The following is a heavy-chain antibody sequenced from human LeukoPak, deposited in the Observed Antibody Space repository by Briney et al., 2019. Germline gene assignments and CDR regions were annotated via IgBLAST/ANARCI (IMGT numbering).Heavy chain of an antibody. Sequence: GGSLRLSCAASGFTFSSYAMSWVRQAPGKGLEWVSAISGSGGSTYYADSVKGRFTISRDNSKNTLYLQMNSLRAEDTAVYYCAKGYDILTGYLYFDYWGQGTLVTVSS. V-gene: IGHV3-23*01. J-gene: IGHJ4*02. D-gene: IGHD3-9*01. CDR2: ISGSGGST. CDR3: AKGYDILTGYLYFDY. CDR1: GFTFSSYA.